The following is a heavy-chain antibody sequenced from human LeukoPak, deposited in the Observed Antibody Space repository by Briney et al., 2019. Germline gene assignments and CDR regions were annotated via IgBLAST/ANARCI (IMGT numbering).Heavy chain of an antibody. V-gene: IGHV3-21*06. CDR1: GFTFSTYT. J-gene: IGHJ6*02. D-gene: IGHD6-6*01. Sequence: GGSLRLSCTVSGFTFSTYTMNWVRQAPRKGLEWVSSITATSTSIYYADSVKGRFTISRDNAKNSLFLQMSSLRADDTAVYFCAKERPHGMDVWGQGTTVTVSS. CDR3: AKERPHGMDV. CDR2: ITATSTSI.